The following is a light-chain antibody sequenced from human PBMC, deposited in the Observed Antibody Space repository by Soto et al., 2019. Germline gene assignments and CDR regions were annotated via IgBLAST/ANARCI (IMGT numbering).Light chain of an antibody. V-gene: IGLV3-21*04. J-gene: IGLJ2*01. CDR3: QVWDSSSDHVV. CDR2: YDS. Sequence: SYELTQPPSVSVAPGKTARITCGGNNIGSKSVHWSQQKPGQAPVLVISYDSDRPSGIPERFSGSNSGNTATLTISRVEAGDEADYYCQVWDSSSDHVVFGGGTKVTVL. CDR1: NIGSKS.